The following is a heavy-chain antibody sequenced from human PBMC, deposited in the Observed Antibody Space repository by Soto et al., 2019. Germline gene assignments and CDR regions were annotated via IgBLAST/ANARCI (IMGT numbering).Heavy chain of an antibody. V-gene: IGHV2-70*11. CDR2: IDWDDDK. Sequence: SGPTLVNPTQTLRLTCTFSGFALSTSGMCVSWIRQPPGKALEWLARIDWDDDKYYSTSLKTRLTISKDTSKNQVVLTMTNMDPVDTATYYCARSPITMVRGVMSLDYYYYGMDVWGQGTTVTVSS. CDR1: GFALSTSGMC. D-gene: IGHD3-10*01. CDR3: ARSPITMVRGVMSLDYYYYGMDV. J-gene: IGHJ6*02.